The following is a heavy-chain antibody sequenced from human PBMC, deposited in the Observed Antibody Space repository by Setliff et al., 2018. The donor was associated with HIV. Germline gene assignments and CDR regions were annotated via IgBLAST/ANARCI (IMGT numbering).Heavy chain of an antibody. D-gene: IGHD3-3*01. CDR2: IYYSGST. J-gene: IGHJ4*02. CDR1: GGSISSSSYY. Sequence: SETLSLTCTVSGGSISSSSYYWGWIRQPPGKGLEWIGSIYYSGSTYYNPSLKSRVTISVDTSKNQFSLKLSSVTAADTAVYYCARDRTHSPLGPCYENDYWGQGTLVTVSS. V-gene: IGHV4-39*07. CDR3: ARDRTHSPLGPCYENDY.